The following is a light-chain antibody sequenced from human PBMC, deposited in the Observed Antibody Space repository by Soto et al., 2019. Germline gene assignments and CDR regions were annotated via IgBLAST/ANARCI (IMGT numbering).Light chain of an antibody. V-gene: IGKV3-11*01. Sequence: IVLTQSPATLSLWPGETAILSCRASQTVSSYLSWYQHKPGQAPRLLIYDASKRAPGIPARFSGSGSGTDFPLTSSSQEHEDFAFYYCQQRSTAITFGQGTRLEIE. CDR3: QQRSTAIT. CDR1: QTVSSY. CDR2: DAS. J-gene: IGKJ5*01.